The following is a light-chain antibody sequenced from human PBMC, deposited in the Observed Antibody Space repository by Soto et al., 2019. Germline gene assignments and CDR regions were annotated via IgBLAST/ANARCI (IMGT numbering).Light chain of an antibody. J-gene: IGLJ3*02. CDR1: VGRYNY. CDR3: ISYTRSSTLV. Sequence: QSALTQPASVSGSPGQSITISCTGDVGRYNYVSWYQQHPGKAPKLIIFKVNNQPSGVSNRFSGSKSGNTASLTISGLQAEDEANYYCISYTRSSTLVFGGGTKLTVL. V-gene: IGLV2-14*01. CDR2: KVN.